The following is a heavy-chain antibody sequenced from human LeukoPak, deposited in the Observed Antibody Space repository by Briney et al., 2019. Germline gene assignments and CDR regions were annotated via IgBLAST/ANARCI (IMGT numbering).Heavy chain of an antibody. CDR3: ARKSVAGLDY. CDR1: GFTFSTYD. J-gene: IGHJ4*02. D-gene: IGHD6-19*01. V-gene: IGHV3-13*01. CDR2: IGTADDT. Sequence: GGSLRLSCAASGFTFSTYDMHWVRQGTGKGLQWVSAIGTADDTYYPGSAKGRFTISRENAKNSLYLQMNSLRAGDSAVYYCARKSVAGLDYWGQRTLVTVSS.